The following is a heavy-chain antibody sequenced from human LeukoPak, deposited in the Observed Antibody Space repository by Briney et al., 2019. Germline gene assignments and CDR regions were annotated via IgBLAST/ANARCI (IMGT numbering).Heavy chain of an antibody. D-gene: IGHD3-10*01. CDR1: GFTFSSYA. CDR3: AKDPIPLLWFGESFDL. CDR2: ISGSGGST. Sequence: PGGSLRLSCAASGFTFSSYAMSWVRQAPGKGLEWVSAISGSGGSTYYADSVKGRFTISRDNSKNTLYLQMNSLRAEDTAVYYCAKDPIPLLWFGESFDLWGRRTLVTVSS. J-gene: IGHJ2*01. V-gene: IGHV3-23*01.